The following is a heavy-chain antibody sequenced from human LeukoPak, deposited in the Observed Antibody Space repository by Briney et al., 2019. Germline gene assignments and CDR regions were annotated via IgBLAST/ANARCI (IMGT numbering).Heavy chain of an antibody. Sequence: ASVKVSCKASGYTFTGYYTHWVRQAPGQGLEWMGWINPNSGGTNYAQKFQGRVTMTRDTSISTAYMELSRLRSDDTAVYYCARASMVRGVIDAFDIWGQGTMVTVSS. CDR3: ARASMVRGVIDAFDI. D-gene: IGHD3-10*01. CDR2: INPNSGGT. J-gene: IGHJ3*02. CDR1: GYTFTGYY. V-gene: IGHV1-2*02.